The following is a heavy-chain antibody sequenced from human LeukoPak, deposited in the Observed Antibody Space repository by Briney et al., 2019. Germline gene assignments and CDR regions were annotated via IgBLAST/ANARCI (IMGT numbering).Heavy chain of an antibody. CDR1: GCTFATYN. J-gene: IGHJ4*02. D-gene: IGHD3-10*01. CDR3: ARDGVFDY. CDR2: INPSGYYT. Sequence: GASVKVSCKASGCTFATYNIHWVRQAPGQGLEWMGIINPSGYYTTYAQKFQGRVTMTRDTSTSTVHMELSSLTSEDTAVYYCARDGVFDYWGQGTLVTVSS. V-gene: IGHV1-46*01.